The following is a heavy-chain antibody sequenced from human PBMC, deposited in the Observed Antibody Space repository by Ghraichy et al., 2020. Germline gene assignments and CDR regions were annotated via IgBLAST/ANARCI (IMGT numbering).Heavy chain of an antibody. V-gene: IGHV4-59*08. D-gene: IGHD6-13*01. Sequence: SETLSLTCTVSGGSISSYYWRWIRQPPGKGLEWIAYIHDSGSTNYHPSLKSRVSISVDTTKNQFSLLVNSVTAADMAVYYCARLSQEAAVREYHHFDLWARGTLVSVSS. CDR1: GGSISSYY. CDR3: ARLSQEAAVREYHHFDL. CDR2: IHDSGST. J-gene: IGHJ2*01.